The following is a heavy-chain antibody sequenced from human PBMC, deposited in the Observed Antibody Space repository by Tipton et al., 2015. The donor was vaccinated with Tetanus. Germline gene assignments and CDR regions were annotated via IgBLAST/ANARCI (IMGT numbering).Heavy chain of an antibody. CDR2: INHSGYT. Sequence: TLSLTCVIYGGSFSGYHWTWIRQSPGKGLEWIGEINHSGYTSYNPSLKSRATISVDTSKNHLFLNLTTVTAADTAVYYCARDLAVAFDRWGRGTLVTVSS. CDR1: GGSFSGYH. D-gene: IGHD3-3*02. V-gene: IGHV4-34*01. CDR3: ARDLAVAFDR. J-gene: IGHJ5*02.